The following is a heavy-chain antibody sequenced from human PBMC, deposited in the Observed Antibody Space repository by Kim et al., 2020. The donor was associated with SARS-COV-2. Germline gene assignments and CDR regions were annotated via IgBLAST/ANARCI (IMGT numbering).Heavy chain of an antibody. CDR3: ARESYDDYYGMDV. J-gene: IGHJ6*02. V-gene: IGHV1-46*01. Sequence: YAQKFQDRVTITRDTSTSTVYMEVSRLRSDDTAVFYCARESYDDYYGMDVWGQGTTVTVSS.